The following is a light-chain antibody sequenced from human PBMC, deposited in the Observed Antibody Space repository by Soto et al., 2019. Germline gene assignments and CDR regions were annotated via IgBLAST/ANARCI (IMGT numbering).Light chain of an antibody. CDR3: QQSDSLPIT. CDR1: QDISNY. V-gene: IGKV1-33*01. J-gene: IGKJ5*01. CDR2: DAS. Sequence: DIQMTQSPSSLSASVGDRVTITCRASQDISNYLNWYQQRPGKDPKLLIYDASNLERGVPSRFSGTRSGTHFTFAITSLQTEDVATYYCQQSDSLPITCGQGTRLEI.